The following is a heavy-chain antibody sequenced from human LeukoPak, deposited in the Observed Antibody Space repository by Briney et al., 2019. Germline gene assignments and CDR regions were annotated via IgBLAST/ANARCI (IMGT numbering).Heavy chain of an antibody. Sequence: PSETLTLTCAVSGGSISSYYWSWIRQPPGKGLEWVSAISGSGGSTYYADSVKGRFTISRGNSRNTLYLQMHSLRAEDTAVYYCAKGVRRSSDYSSPVDYWGQGTLVTVSS. D-gene: IGHD3-22*01. CDR2: ISGSGGST. V-gene: IGHV3-23*01. CDR3: AKGVRRSSDYSSPVDY. CDR1: GGSISSYY. J-gene: IGHJ4*02.